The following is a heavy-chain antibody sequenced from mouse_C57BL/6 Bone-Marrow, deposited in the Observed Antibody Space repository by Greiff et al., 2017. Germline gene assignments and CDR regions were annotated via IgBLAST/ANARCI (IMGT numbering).Heavy chain of an antibody. D-gene: IGHD2-3*01. CDR3: TTPDGYYYAMDY. V-gene: IGHV14-4*01. CDR2: IDPENGDT. J-gene: IGHJ4*01. Sequence: VHVKQSGAELVRPGASVKLSCTASGFNIKDDYMHWVKQRPEQGLEWIGWIDPENGDTEYASKFQGKATITADTSSNTAYLQLSSLTSEDTAVYYCTTPDGYYYAMDYWGQGTSGTVSS. CDR1: GFNIKDDY.